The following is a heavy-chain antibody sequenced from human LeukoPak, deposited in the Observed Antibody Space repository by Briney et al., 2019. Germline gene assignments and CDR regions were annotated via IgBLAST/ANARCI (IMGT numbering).Heavy chain of an antibody. Sequence: SETLSLTCAVYGGSFSGYYWSWIRQPPGKGLEWIGEINHSGSTNYNPSLKSRVTISVDTSKNQFSLKLSSVTAADTAVYYCVCQAATNWFDPWGQGTLVTVSS. V-gene: IGHV4-34*01. CDR1: GGSFSGYY. J-gene: IGHJ5*02. CDR2: INHSGST. CDR3: VCQAATNWFDP.